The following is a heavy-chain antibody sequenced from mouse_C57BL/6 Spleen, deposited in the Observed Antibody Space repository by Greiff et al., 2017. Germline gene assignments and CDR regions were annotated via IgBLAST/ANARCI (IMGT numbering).Heavy chain of an antibody. V-gene: IGHV10-3*01. CDR1: GFSFNTYA. CDR2: IRSKSSNYAT. CDR3: VRVDDYDDGDWAWFAY. Sequence: AAGLVQPNGSLKLSCAVLGFSFNTYAMLWVRQAPGKGLEWVARIRSKSSNYATYYVDSVKERFTIARDDSQSLLDLQMNNLRTEDTAMYYCVRVDDYDDGDWAWFAYWGQGTLVTVSA. D-gene: IGHD2-4*01. J-gene: IGHJ3*01.